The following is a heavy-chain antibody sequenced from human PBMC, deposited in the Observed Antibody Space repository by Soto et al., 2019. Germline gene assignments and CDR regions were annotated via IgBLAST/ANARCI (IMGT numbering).Heavy chain of an antibody. CDR3: ARERKFDFWRKGLDV. J-gene: IGHJ6*02. Sequence: VASVKVSCKXSGYTFTTYDINWVRQAPGQGLEWLGWMDPNSGSTGYAQNFQGRITMTRNISRNTAHMELSSLQSEETAVYYCARERKFDFWRKGLDVWGQGTTVTVSS. CDR1: GYTFTTYD. D-gene: IGHD3-3*01. CDR2: MDPNSGST. V-gene: IGHV1-8*01.